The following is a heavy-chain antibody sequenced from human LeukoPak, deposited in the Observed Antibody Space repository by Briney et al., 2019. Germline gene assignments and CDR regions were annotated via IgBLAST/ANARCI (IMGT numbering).Heavy chain of an antibody. Sequence: SVKVSCKASGGTFSSYAISWVRQAPGQGLEWMGRIIPILGTANYAQKFQGRVTITADESTSTAYVELSSLRSEDTAVYYCARVDPYQLLTSPYNWFDPWGQGTLVTVSS. CDR2: IIPILGTA. D-gene: IGHD2-2*01. J-gene: IGHJ5*02. CDR1: GGTFSSYA. CDR3: ARVDPYQLLTSPYNWFDP. V-gene: IGHV1-69*11.